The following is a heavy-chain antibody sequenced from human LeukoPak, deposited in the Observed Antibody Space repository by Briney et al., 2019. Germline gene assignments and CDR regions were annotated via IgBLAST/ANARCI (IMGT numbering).Heavy chain of an antibody. CDR3: ARGQLGYSYGNSFDY. CDR2: INHSGST. D-gene: IGHD5-18*01. V-gene: IGHV4-34*01. J-gene: IGHJ4*02. Sequence: SETLSLTCAVYGGSFSGYYWSWIRQPPGKGLEWIGEINHSGSTNYNPSLKSRVTISVDTSKNQFSLKLSSVTAADTAVYHCARGQLGYSYGNSFDYWGQGTLVTVSS. CDR1: GGSFSGYY.